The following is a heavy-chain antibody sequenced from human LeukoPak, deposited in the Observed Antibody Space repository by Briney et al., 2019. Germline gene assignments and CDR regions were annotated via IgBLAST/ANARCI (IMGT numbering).Heavy chain of an antibody. CDR1: GFTFDDYA. D-gene: IGHD3-10*01. J-gene: IGHJ3*02. V-gene: IGHV3-9*03. CDR3: AKATVGEDAFDI. CDR2: ISWNSGSI. Sequence: GGSLRLSCAASGFTFDDYAMHWVRQAPGKGLEWVSGISWNSGSIGYADSVKGRFTISRDNAKNSLYLQMNSLRAEDMALYYCAKATVGEDAFDIWGQGTMVTVSS.